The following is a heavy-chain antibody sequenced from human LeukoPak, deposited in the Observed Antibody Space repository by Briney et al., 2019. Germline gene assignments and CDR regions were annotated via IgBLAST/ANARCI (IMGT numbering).Heavy chain of an antibody. CDR3: ARVASSSWYGGY. J-gene: IGHJ4*02. Sequence: GGSLRLSCAASGFTFSSYAMSWVRQAPGKGLEWVSYISSSTSAIYYADPVKGRFTISRDNTKNSLYLQMNSLRAEDTAMYYCARVASSSWYGGYWGQGTLVTVSS. D-gene: IGHD6-13*01. CDR2: ISSSTSAI. V-gene: IGHV3-48*04. CDR1: GFTFSSYA.